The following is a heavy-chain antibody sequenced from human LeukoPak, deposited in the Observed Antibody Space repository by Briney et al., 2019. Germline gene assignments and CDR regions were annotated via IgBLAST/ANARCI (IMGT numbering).Heavy chain of an antibody. V-gene: IGHV4-39*01. D-gene: IGHD2-15*01. CDR3: ARRVTANLNYFDY. CDR1: GGSITSSTYY. Sequence: PSETLSLTCTVSGGSITSSTYYWGWIRQPPGKGLEWIGSISYSGTPYYNPSLRSRATISRDTSNNQFSLKLSSVTAADTAVYYCARRVTANLNYFDYWGQGTLVTVSS. J-gene: IGHJ4*02. CDR2: ISYSGTP.